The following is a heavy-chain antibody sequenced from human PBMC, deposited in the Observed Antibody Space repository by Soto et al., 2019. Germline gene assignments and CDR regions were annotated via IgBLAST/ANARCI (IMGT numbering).Heavy chain of an antibody. V-gene: IGHV3-33*01. CDR1: GFTFSSYG. Sequence: QVQLVESGGGVVQPGRSLRLSCAASGFTFSSYGMHWVRQAPGKGLEWVAVIWSDGSNKYYADSVKGRFTISRDNSKNTLYLQMNSLRAEDTAVYYCARVGDPTDFDYWGQGTLVTVSS. J-gene: IGHJ4*02. CDR3: ARVGDPTDFDY. CDR2: IWSDGSNK. D-gene: IGHD3-16*01.